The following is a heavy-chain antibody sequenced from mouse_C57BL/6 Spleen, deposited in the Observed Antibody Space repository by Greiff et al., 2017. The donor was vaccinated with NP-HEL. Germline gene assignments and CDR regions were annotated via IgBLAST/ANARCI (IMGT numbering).Heavy chain of an antibody. D-gene: IGHD2-3*01. CDR1: GFTFSSYA. CDR2: ISSGGDYI. Sequence: EVQLVESGEGLVKPGGSLKLSCAASGFTFSSYAMSWVRQTPEQRLEWVAYISSGGDYIYYADTVKGRFTITSDNATTTLYMQLSSMQSDDTAMYYCTRDGDANYYAMDYWGQGTSVTVSS. CDR3: TRDGDANYYAMDY. J-gene: IGHJ4*01. V-gene: IGHV5-9-1*02.